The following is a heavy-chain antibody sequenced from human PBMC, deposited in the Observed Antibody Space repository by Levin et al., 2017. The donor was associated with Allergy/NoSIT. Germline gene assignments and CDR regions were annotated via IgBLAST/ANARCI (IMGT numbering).Heavy chain of an antibody. CDR1: GGPISGHY. J-gene: IGHJ5*02. D-gene: IGHD6-19*01. CDR2: VYYSGTT. V-gene: IGHV4-59*11. CDR3: ARGTPMRHSSGWIANWFEP. Sequence: PSETLSLTCAVSGGPISGHYWSWIRQFPGKGLEWIGYVYYSGTTNCNPSLKSRVTISVDTSKNQFSLRLNSVTPADTAVYYCARGTPMRHSSGWIANWFEPWGQGTLVTVSS.